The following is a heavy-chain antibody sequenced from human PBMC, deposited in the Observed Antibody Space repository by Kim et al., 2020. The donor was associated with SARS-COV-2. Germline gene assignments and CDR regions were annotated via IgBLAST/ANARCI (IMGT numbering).Heavy chain of an antibody. CDR3: TTHKEATGGVVRKIFDY. CDR2: IKSKTDGGTT. J-gene: IGHJ4*02. CDR1: GFTFSNAW. D-gene: IGHD3-3*01. Sequence: GGSLRLSCAASGFTFSNAWMSWVRQAPGKGLEWVGRIKSKTDGGTTDYAAPVKGRFTISRDDSKNTLYLQMNSLKTEDTAVYYCTTHKEATGGVVRKIFDYWGQGTLVTVSS. V-gene: IGHV3-15*01.